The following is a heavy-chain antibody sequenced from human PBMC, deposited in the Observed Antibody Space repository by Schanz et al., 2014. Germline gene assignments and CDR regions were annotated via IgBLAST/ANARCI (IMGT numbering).Heavy chain of an antibody. Sequence: QVQLQQWGAGLLKPSETLSLTCAVYGGPFSGYFWSWIRQSPGKGLQWIGEIHHSGSIIYNPSLRRGDTISKATSKNQFSLKLPPVTAADTAVYYCARDMVENWFDSWGQGTLXTVSS. CDR1: GGPFSGYF. V-gene: IGHV4-34*01. J-gene: IGHJ5*01. CDR3: ARDMVENWFDS. CDR2: IHHSGSI. D-gene: IGHD3-10*01.